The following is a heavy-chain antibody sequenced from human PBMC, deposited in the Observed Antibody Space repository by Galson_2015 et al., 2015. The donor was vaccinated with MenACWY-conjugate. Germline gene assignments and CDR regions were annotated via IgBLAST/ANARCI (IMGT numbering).Heavy chain of an antibody. J-gene: IGHJ5*02. V-gene: IGHV3-23*01. D-gene: IGHD5-18*01. Sequence: SLRLSCAASGFSFSTFGMSWVRQAPGKGPEWVSAISTSGSRTYYADSVKGRFTISRDNSENTLYLQMNRLRAEDTAVYYCAKAGDRVTIAEVLAMDTLGQGILVTVSS. CDR2: ISTSGSRT. CDR1: GFSFSTFG. CDR3: AKAGDRVTIAEVLAMDT.